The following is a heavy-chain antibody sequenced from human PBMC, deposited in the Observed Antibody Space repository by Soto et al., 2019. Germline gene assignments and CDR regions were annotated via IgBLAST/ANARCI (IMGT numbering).Heavy chain of an antibody. CDR2: IMPIFGRA. CDR1: GGTFSNYA. V-gene: IGHV1-69*13. D-gene: IGHD4-17*01. CDR3: ARRSDGDYGDDY. Sequence: GASVKVSCKASGGTFSNYAFSWVRQAPGQGLEWLGGIMPIFGRADYAQKFQGRVTITADESTSTAHMELSSLRSADTAVYYCARRSDGDYGDDYWGQGTLVTVSS. J-gene: IGHJ4*02.